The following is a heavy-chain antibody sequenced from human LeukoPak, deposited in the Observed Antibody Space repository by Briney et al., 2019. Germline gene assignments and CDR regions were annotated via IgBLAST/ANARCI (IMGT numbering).Heavy chain of an antibody. V-gene: IGHV4-31*03. J-gene: IGHJ6*03. CDR1: GGSISSGGYY. D-gene: IGHD4-11*01. CDR3: ARTMTTEDYYYYMGV. CDR2: IYYSGST. Sequence: SQTLSLTCTVSGGSISSGGYYWSWIRQHPGKGLEWIGYIYYSGSTYYNPSLKSRVTISVDTSKNQFSLKLSSVTAADTAVYYCARTMTTEDYYYYMGVWGKGTTVTVSS.